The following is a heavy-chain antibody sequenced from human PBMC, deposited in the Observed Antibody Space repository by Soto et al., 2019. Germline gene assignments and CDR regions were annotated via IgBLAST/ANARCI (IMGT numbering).Heavy chain of an antibody. CDR3: ARGGSRYCSNGSCSNGLIRFDP. CDR1: GFSFNTYS. CDR2: ISSGGSTI. J-gene: IGHJ5*02. Sequence: GGSLRLSCAASGFSFNTYSMNWVRQAPGKGPEWVSYISSGGSTIYYADSVEGRFTISRDNAQDSLYLQMNRLRVEDTALYYCARGGSRYCSNGSCSNGLIRFDPWGRGTLVTVSS. D-gene: IGHD2-15*01. V-gene: IGHV3-48*01.